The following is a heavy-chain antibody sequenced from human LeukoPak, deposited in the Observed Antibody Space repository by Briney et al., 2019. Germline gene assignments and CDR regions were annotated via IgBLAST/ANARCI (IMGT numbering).Heavy chain of an antibody. J-gene: IGHJ6*03. CDR1: GFTFSDYY. CDR2: ISGNSGTT. Sequence: GGSLRLSCAASGFTFSDYYMSWIRQAPGKGLEWVSGISGNSGTTYYADSVKGRFTISRDNSKNTLYLQMNSLRAEDTAVYYCARTYCGGDCRGYYYSYYMDVWGKGTTVTISS. D-gene: IGHD2-21*02. V-gene: IGHV3-23*01. CDR3: ARTYCGGDCRGYYYSYYMDV.